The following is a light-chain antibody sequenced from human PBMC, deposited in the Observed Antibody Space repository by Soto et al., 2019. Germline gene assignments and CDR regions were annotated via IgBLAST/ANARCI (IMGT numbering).Light chain of an antibody. CDR1: SGDVGGYNF. J-gene: IGLJ2*01. Sequence: QPVLTQPRSVSGSPGQSVTISCTGTSGDVGGYNFVSWYQQHPGKVPTLVIFDVSHRPSGVPDRFSGSKSGNTASLTISGLQAEDEADYYCCSYGGSYTWVFGGGTKVTVL. CDR2: DVS. CDR3: CSYGGSYTWV. V-gene: IGLV2-11*01.